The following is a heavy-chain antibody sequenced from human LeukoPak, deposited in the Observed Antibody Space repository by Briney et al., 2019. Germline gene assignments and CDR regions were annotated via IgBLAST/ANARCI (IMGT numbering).Heavy chain of an antibody. J-gene: IGHJ4*02. CDR1: GYSFLSYW. CDR2: IYPGDSET. CDR3: ATHFSSGWYFDS. D-gene: IGHD6-19*01. V-gene: IGHV5-51*01. Sequence: GESLKISCKGSGYSFLSYWIGWVRQMPGKGLEWMGLIYPGDSETRYSPSFQGQVTISADKSISTAFLQWSSLKASDTAMYYCATHFSSGWYFDSWGQGTLVTVSS.